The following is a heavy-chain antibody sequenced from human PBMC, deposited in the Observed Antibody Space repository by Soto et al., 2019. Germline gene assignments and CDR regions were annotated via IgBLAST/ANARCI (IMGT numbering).Heavy chain of an antibody. CDR2: IWFDGSNK. D-gene: IGHD5-18*01. CDR1: GFTFSSYG. Sequence: GASLRLSCAASGFTFSSYGMHWVRQAPGKGLEWVAVIWFDGSNKYYADSVKGRFTISRDNSKNTLYLQMNSLRAEDTAVYYCATGDTAMDVYYYYGMDVWGQGTTVTVSS. V-gene: IGHV3-33*01. CDR3: ATGDTAMDVYYYYGMDV. J-gene: IGHJ6*02.